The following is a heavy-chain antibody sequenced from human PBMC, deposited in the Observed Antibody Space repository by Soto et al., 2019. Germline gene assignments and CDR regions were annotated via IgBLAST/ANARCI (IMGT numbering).Heavy chain of an antibody. Sequence: SETLSLTCAVYGGSLSGYYWSWIRQPPRKGLEWIGEINHSGSTNYNPSLKSRVTISVDTSKNQFSLKLTSVTAADTAVYYCARGGDYYDSSGDANDVWGQGTMVTVSS. CDR3: ARGGDYYDSSGDANDV. J-gene: IGHJ3*01. V-gene: IGHV4-34*01. D-gene: IGHD3-22*01. CDR1: GGSLSGYY. CDR2: INHSGST.